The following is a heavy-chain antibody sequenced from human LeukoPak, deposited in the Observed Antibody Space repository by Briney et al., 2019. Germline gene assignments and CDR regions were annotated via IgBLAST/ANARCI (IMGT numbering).Heavy chain of an antibody. J-gene: IGHJ6*02. V-gene: IGHV1-18*01. D-gene: IGHD3-3*01. Sequence: RASVKVSCKASGYTFTSYGISWVRQAPGQGLEWMGWISAYNGNTNYAQKLQGRVTMTTDTSTSTAYMELRSLRSDDTAVYYCARYGFLEWLRYYYGMDVWGQGTTVTVS. CDR3: ARYGFLEWLRYYYGMDV. CDR1: GYTFTSYG. CDR2: ISAYNGNT.